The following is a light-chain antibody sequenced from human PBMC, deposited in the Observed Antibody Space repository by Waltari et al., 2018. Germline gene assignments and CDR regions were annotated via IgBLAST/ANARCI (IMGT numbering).Light chain of an antibody. Sequence: DIQMTQSPSSLSASVGDRVTITCRTSQSIGSNLSWYQQKPGKAPNLLIYAASTLQSGVPPRFSASGSGTYFTLSISSLQPEDFAIYYCQQSDSSPRTFGQGTKVEVK. CDR2: AAS. CDR3: QQSDSSPRT. J-gene: IGKJ1*01. V-gene: IGKV1-39*01. CDR1: QSIGSN.